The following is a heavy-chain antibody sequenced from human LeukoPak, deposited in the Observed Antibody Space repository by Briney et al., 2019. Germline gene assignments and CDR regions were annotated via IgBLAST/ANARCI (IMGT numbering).Heavy chain of an antibody. D-gene: IGHD6-19*01. CDR1: GFTFSSYG. CDR3: ARDDIAVAAIDY. V-gene: IGHV3-21*01. CDR2: ISSSSSYI. J-gene: IGHJ4*02. Sequence: GGSLRLSCAVSGFTFSSYGMHWVRQAPGKGLEWVSSISSSSSYIYYADSVKGRFTISRDNAKNSLYLQMNSLRAEDTAVYYCARDDIAVAAIDYWGQGTLVTVSS.